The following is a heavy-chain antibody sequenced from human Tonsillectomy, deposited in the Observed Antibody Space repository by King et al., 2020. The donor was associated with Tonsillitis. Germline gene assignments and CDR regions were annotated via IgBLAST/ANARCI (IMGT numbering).Heavy chain of an antibody. J-gene: IGHJ6*02. CDR2: IYYSGST. CDR3: ARENSFGFMDV. D-gene: IGHD3-16*01. Sequence: QLQESGPGLMKPSQTLSLTCTVSGGSISSGDYYWSWIRQPPGKGLEWMGYIYYSGSTYYNPSLKSRVTISVDTSKNQFSLKLSSVTAADTAVYFCARENSFGFMDVWGQGTTVTVSS. CDR1: GGSISSGDYY. V-gene: IGHV4-30-4*01.